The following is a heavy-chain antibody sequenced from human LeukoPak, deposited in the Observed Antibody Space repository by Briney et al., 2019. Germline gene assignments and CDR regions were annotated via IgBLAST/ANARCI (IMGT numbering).Heavy chain of an antibody. CDR1: GFTFSSYG. Sequence: GGSLRLSCAASGFTFSSYGIHWVRQAPGKGLEWVAVISFDGSNKYYADSVKGRFTTSRDNSKNTLYLQMNSLRAEDTAVYYCAKEGVHSYVDYWGQGTLVTVSS. CDR3: AKEGVHSYVDY. V-gene: IGHV3-30*18. CDR2: ISFDGSNK. D-gene: IGHD5-18*01. J-gene: IGHJ4*02.